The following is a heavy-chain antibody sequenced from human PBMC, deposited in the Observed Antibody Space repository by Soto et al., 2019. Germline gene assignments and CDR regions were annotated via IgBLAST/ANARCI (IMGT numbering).Heavy chain of an antibody. D-gene: IGHD1-26*01. CDR3: ARAIVGATTHYYYYYGMDV. J-gene: IGHJ6*02. CDR1: GGTFSSYT. V-gene: IGHV1-69*02. CDR2: IIPILGIA. Sequence: SVKVSCKASGGTFSSYTISWVRQAPGQGLEWMGRIIPILGIANYAQKFQGRVTITADKSTSTAYMELSSLRSEDTAVYYCARAIVGATTHYYYYYGMDVWGQGTTVTVSS.